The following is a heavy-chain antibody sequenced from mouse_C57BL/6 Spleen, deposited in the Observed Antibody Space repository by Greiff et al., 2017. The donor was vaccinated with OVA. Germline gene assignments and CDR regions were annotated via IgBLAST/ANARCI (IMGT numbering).Heavy chain of an antibody. CDR1: GFNIKDYY. J-gene: IGHJ3*01. CDR2: IDPEDGDT. D-gene: IGHD1-1*01. CDR3: ATPYYYCSSCPFAY. V-gene: IGHV14-1*01. Sequence: VQLQQSGAELVRPGASVKLSCTASGFNIKDYYMHWVKQRPEQGLEWIGRIDPEDGDTEYAPKFQGKATMTADTSSNTAYLQLSSLTSEDTAVYYCATPYYYCSSCPFAYWGQGTLVTVSA.